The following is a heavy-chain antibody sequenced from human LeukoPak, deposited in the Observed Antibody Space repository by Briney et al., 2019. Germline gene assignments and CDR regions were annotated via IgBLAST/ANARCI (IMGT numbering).Heavy chain of an antibody. CDR2: IHYSGSS. D-gene: IGHD6-13*01. J-gene: IGHJ4*02. CDR3: ALAPNSSWFDF. CDR1: GDSTSNFY. V-gene: IGHV4-59*03. Sequence: SETLSLTCTVSGDSTSNFYWIWLRQSPGKGLEWIGNIHYSGSSVYNPSLKSRGTISIDTSRRQFFLKLNSVTAADTAVYFCALAPNSSWFDFWGQGTLVTVSS.